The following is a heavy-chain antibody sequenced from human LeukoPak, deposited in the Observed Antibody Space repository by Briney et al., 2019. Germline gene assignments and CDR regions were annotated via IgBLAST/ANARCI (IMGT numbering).Heavy chain of an antibody. CDR1: GFTFNTYT. Sequence: PGGSLRLSCAASGFTFNTYTMNWVRQAPGKGLEWVSSITASSTAIYSADSVKGRFTISRDNAKNFLYLQMNSLRAEDTAVYYCASVKRDWEASPFDYWGQGTLVTVSS. J-gene: IGHJ4*02. D-gene: IGHD3-9*01. CDR2: ITASSTAI. CDR3: ASVKRDWEASPFDY. V-gene: IGHV3-21*01.